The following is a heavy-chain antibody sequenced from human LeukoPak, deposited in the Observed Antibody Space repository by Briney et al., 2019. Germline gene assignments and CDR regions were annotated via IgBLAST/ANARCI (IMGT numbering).Heavy chain of an antibody. V-gene: IGHV3-23*01. J-gene: IGHJ5*02. CDR3: AKVWIVVVVAATPAGWFDP. CDR2: ISGSGGST. D-gene: IGHD2-15*01. CDR1: GFTLSSYA. Sequence: GGSLRLSCAASGFTLSSYAMSWVRQAPGKGLEWVSAISGSGGSTYYADSVKGRFTISRDNSKNTLYLQMNSLRAEDTAVYYCAKVWIVVVVAATPAGWFDPWGQGTLVTVSS.